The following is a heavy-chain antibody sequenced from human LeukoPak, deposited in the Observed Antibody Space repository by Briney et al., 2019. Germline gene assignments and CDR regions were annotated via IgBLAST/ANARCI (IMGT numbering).Heavy chain of an antibody. CDR3: ARDCLRYFDWLQQQSGAFDI. CDR1: GFTFSSYS. Sequence: PGGSLRLSCAASGFTFSSYSMNWVRQAPGKGLEWVSSISSSSSYIYYADSVKGRFTISRDNAKNSLYLQMNSLRAEDTAVYYCARDCLRYFDWLQQQSGAFDIWGQGTMVTVSS. D-gene: IGHD3-9*01. V-gene: IGHV3-21*01. J-gene: IGHJ3*02. CDR2: ISSSSSYI.